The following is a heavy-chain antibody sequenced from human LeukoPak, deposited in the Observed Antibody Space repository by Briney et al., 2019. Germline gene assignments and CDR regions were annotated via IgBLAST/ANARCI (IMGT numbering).Heavy chain of an antibody. CDR2: IYTSGKT. Sequence: SETLSLTCTVSGGSISNFYWSWIRQPAGKGLEWIGRIYTSGKTNYNSSLKGRVHMSIDTSNNQFSLDLRSLTAADTAVYYCARDLPSYYFDSGNMFDPWGQGILVTVSS. CDR1: GGSISNFY. J-gene: IGHJ5*02. CDR3: ARDLPSYYFDSGNMFDP. V-gene: IGHV4-4*07. D-gene: IGHD3-10*01.